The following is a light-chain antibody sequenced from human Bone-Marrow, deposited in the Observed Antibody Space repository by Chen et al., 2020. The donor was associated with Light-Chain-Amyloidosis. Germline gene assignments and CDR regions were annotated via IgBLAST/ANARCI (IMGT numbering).Light chain of an antibody. CDR1: QSGNNN. CDR3: QQYGTWPWT. CDR2: AAS. Sequence: ETVMQQSPATLSASPGGRATLSCRSSQSGNNNLAWYQQKPGQAPRLLIYAASTRATYIPARFSGSGSGTEFTLTISSLQSEDFAVYFCQQYGTWPWTFGQGTKVEIK. J-gene: IGKJ1*01. V-gene: IGKV3-15*01.